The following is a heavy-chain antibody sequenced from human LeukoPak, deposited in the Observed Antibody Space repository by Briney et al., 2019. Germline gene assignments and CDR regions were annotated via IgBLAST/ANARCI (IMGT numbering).Heavy chain of an antibody. CDR3: AREVWTPHDYGDYAGAFDI. D-gene: IGHD4-17*01. J-gene: IGHJ3*02. V-gene: IGHV4-59*01. Sequence: PSETLSLTCTVSGGSISSYYWSWIRQPPGKGLEWIGYIYYSGSTNYNPSLKSRVTISVDTSKNQFSLKLSSVTAADTAVYYCAREVWTPHDYGDYAGAFDIWGQGTMVTVSS. CDR2: IYYSGST. CDR1: GGSISSYY.